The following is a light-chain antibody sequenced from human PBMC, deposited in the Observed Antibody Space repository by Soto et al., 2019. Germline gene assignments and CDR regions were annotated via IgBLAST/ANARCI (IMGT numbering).Light chain of an antibody. CDR2: LEGSGSY. Sequence: QSVLTQSSSASASLGSSVKLTCTLSSGHSSYIIAWHQQQPGKAPRYLMKLEGSGSYNKGSGVPDRFSGSSSGADRYLTISNLRCEDEADYYCETWDSSTPVVFGGGTKLTVL. V-gene: IGLV4-60*02. J-gene: IGLJ2*01. CDR1: SGHSSYI. CDR3: ETWDSSTPVV.